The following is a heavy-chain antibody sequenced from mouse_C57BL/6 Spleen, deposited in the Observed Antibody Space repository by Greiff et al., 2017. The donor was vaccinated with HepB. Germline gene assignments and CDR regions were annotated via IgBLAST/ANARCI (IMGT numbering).Heavy chain of an antibody. CDR1: GYTFTDYE. J-gene: IGHJ3*01. V-gene: IGHV1-15*01. CDR2: IDPETGGT. D-gene: IGHD2-14*01. CDR3: TRRWTIGAY. Sequence: VQLVESGAELVRPGASVTLSCKASGYTFTDYEMHWVKQTPVHGLEWIGAIDPETGGTAYNQKFKGKAILTADKSSSTAYMELRSLTSEDSAVYYCTRRWTIGAYWGQGTLVTVSA.